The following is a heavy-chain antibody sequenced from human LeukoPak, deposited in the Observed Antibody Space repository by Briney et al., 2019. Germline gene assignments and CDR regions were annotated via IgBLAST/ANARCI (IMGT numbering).Heavy chain of an antibody. Sequence: GGSLRLSCAASGFIFSSYWMSWVRQAPGKGLEWVANIKQDGSDKSYVDSVKGRFTISRDDAKNSLYLQMNSLRAEDTAVYYCARDSRFTMRDYWGQGTLVTVSS. CDR3: ARDSRFTMRDY. J-gene: IGHJ4*02. D-gene: IGHD3-22*01. CDR1: GFIFSSYW. CDR2: IKQDGSDK. V-gene: IGHV3-7*01.